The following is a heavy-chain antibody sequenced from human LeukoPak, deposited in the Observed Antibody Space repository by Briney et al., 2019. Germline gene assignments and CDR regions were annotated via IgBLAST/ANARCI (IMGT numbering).Heavy chain of an antibody. J-gene: IGHJ3*02. Sequence: GGSLRLSCVASEFTVSTNYMSWVRQAPGKGLEWVSIIHIDGETHYADSAKGRFTFSRDNSKNTLYLQMNSLRSEDTAVYYCARDGLDSSGPVAFDIWGQGTMVTVSS. CDR1: EFTVSTNY. CDR2: IHIDGET. CDR3: ARDGLDSSGPVAFDI. V-gene: IGHV3-66*01. D-gene: IGHD3-22*01.